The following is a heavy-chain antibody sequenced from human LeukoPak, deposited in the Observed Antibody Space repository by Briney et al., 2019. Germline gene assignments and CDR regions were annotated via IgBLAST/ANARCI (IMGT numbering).Heavy chain of an antibody. CDR1: GFSVSSNY. CDR3: ARDRVVPAAIPTS. D-gene: IGHD2-2*02. J-gene: IGHJ5*02. Sequence: GGSLRLSCAASGFSVSSNYRSWVRQAPGKGLEWVSVIYSGGSTYYADSVKGRFTISRDNSKNTLYLQMNSLRAEDTAVYYCARDRVVPAAIPTSWGQGTLVTVSS. V-gene: IGHV3-66*02. CDR2: IYSGGST.